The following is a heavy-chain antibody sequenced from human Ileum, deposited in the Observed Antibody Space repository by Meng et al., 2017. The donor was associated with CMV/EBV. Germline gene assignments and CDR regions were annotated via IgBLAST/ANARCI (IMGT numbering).Heavy chain of an antibody. J-gene: IGHJ4*02. V-gene: IGHV3-23*03. D-gene: IGHD3-10*01. Sequence: GGSLRLSCAASGFTFSSYAMSWVRQAPGKGLEWVSVIYSGGSSTYYADSVKGRFTISRDNSKNTLYLQMNSLRAEDTAVYYCAKEQGFGDARDYWGQGTLVTVSS. CDR1: GFTFSSYA. CDR3: AKEQGFGDARDY. CDR2: IYSGGSST.